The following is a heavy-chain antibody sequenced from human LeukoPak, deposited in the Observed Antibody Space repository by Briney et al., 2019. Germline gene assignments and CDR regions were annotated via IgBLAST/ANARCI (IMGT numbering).Heavy chain of an antibody. CDR2: IKQDGSEK. J-gene: IGHJ6*03. Sequence: GGSLRLSCAASGFTFSSYLMSWVRQAPGKGLEWVANIKQDGSEKYYVDSVKGRFTISRDKAKNSLYLQMNSLRAEDTAVYYCATGFVYFYYMDVWGKGTTVTISS. CDR3: ATGFVYFYYMDV. V-gene: IGHV3-7*01. CDR1: GFTFSSYL. D-gene: IGHD1-1*01.